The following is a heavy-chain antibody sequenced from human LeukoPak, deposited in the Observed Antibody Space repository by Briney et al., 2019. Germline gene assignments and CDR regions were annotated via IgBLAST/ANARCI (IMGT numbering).Heavy chain of an antibody. D-gene: IGHD3-9*01. CDR1: GFTFSNYA. Sequence: AGGSLRLSCAASGFTFSNYAIHWVRQAPGEGLEWVAVISYDGSNKYYADSVKGRFTISRDNSKNTLYLQMNSLRAEDTAVYYCARAAQPYFDWLSNFDYWGQGTLVTVSS. J-gene: IGHJ4*02. V-gene: IGHV3-30-3*01. CDR3: ARAAQPYFDWLSNFDY. CDR2: ISYDGSNK.